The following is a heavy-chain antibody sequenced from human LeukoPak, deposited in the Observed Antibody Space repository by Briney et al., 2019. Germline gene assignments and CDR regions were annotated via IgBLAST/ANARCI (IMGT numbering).Heavy chain of an antibody. V-gene: IGHV4-39*01. J-gene: IGHJ3*02. CDR3: ARGESSGWYLDDAFDI. CDR2: IYYSGTT. D-gene: IGHD6-19*01. Sequence: PSETLSLTCTVSGGSISSSSYYWVWIRQPPGKGLEWIGSIYYSGTTYYNPSLKSRVTISVDTSKKQFSLKLSSVTAADTAVYYCARGESSGWYLDDAFDIWGQGTMVTVSS. CDR1: GGSISSSSYY.